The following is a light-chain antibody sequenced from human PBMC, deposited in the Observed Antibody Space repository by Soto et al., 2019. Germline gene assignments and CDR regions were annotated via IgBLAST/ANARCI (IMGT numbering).Light chain of an antibody. J-gene: IGLJ1*01. CDR3: SSFTSTSTYV. CDR1: IXDVGGYSY. CDR2: EVN. V-gene: IGLV2-14*01. Sequence: QSALTQPASVSGSPGQSITISCTGTIXDVGGYSYVSWYQQHPGKAPKLIIYEVNYRPSGVSNRFSGSKSGNTASLTISGLQAEDEADYYCSSFTSTSTYVLGTGTKVTVL.